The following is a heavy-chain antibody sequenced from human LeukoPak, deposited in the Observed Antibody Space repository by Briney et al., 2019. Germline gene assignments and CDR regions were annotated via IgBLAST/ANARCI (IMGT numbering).Heavy chain of an antibody. CDR2: IKSKTDGGTT. Sequence: GGSLRLSCAASGFTFSSYSMSWVREAPGKGLGWVGRIKSKTDGGTTDYAAPVKGRFTISRDDSKNTLYLQMNSLKTEDTAVYYCTTFIQLWLIGGLDYWGQGTLVTVSS. V-gene: IGHV3-15*01. CDR3: TTFIQLWLIGGLDY. D-gene: IGHD5-18*01. J-gene: IGHJ4*02. CDR1: GFTFSSYS.